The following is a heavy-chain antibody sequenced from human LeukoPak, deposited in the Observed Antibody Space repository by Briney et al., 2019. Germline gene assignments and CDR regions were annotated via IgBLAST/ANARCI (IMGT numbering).Heavy chain of an antibody. J-gene: IGHJ4*02. CDR1: GSRFTSYW. CDR3: ARPLLGSGVWN. Sequence: GESLQISCQGSGSRFTSYWIGWVRQMPGKGLEWMGIIYPGDSDTRYSPSFQGQVTISADKSISTAYLQWSSLKASDTAMYYCARPLLGSGVWNWGQGTLVTVSS. V-gene: IGHV5-51*01. CDR2: IYPGDSDT. D-gene: IGHD6-25*01.